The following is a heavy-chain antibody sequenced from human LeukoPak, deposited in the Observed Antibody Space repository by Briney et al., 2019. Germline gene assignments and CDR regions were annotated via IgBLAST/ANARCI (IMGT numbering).Heavy chain of an antibody. V-gene: IGHV3-9*01. CDR1: GFTFDDYA. J-gene: IGHJ6*03. CDR3: AKAGAAGDYYYYYMDV. Sequence: PGRSLRLSCAASGFTFDDYAMHWVRQAPGKGLEWVSGISWNSGSIGYADSVKGRFTISRDNAKNSLYLQMNSLRAEDTALYHCAKAGAAGDYYYYYMDVWGKGTTVTVSS. D-gene: IGHD6-13*01. CDR2: ISWNSGSI.